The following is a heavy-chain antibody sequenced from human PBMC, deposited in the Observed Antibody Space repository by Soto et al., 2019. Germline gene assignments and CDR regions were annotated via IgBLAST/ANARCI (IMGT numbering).Heavy chain of an antibody. CDR3: AGSPKWLVQRTGYYFDY. CDR2: INHSGST. Sequence: SETLSLTCAVYGGSFSGYYWSWIRQPPGKGLEWIGEINHSGSTNYNPSLKSRVTISVDTSKNQFSLKLSSVTAADTAVYYCAGSPKWLVQRTGYYFDYGCQGTRVTVSS. V-gene: IGHV4-34*01. CDR1: GGSFSGYY. D-gene: IGHD3-22*01. J-gene: IGHJ4*02.